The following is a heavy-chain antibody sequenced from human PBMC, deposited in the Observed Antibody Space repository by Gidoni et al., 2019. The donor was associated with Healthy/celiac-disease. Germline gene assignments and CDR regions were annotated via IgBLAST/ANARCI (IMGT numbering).Heavy chain of an antibody. CDR3: ARVLCSSTSCYTADWYFDL. V-gene: IGHV1-18*01. CDR2: ISAYNGNT. J-gene: IGHJ2*01. D-gene: IGHD2-2*02. Sequence: QVQLVQSGAEVKKPGASVKVSCKASGYTFTSYGISWVRQAPGQGLEWMGWISAYNGNTNYAQKLQGRVTMTTDTSTSTAYMELRSLRSDDTAVYYCARVLCSSTSCYTADWYFDLWGRGTLVTVSS. CDR1: GYTFTSYG.